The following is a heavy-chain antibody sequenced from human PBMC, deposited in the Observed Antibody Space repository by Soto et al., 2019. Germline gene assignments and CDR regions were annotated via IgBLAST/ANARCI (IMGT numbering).Heavy chain of an antibody. CDR1: GGSISNYC. CDR3: ARRYAGTFDY. V-gene: IGHV4-59*08. J-gene: IGHJ4*02. D-gene: IGHD6-13*01. CDR2: IYYSGST. Sequence: SETLSLTSTVSGGSISNYCWSWILQPPGKGLEWIGYIYYSGSTNYNPSLKSRVTISVDTSKNQFSLKLSSVTAADTAVYYCARRYAGTFDYWGQGTLVTVSS.